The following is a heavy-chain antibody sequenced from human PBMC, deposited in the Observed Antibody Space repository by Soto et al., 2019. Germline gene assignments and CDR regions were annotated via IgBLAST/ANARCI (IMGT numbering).Heavy chain of an antibody. CDR1: GFTFSSFA. CDR2: ISFDGSNE. CDR3: ARDQRYCSGGTCYSGHAFDI. V-gene: IGHV3-30-3*01. Sequence: QVQLAESGGGVVQPGNSLRLSCAASGFTFSSFAIHWVRQAPGKGLEWVATISFDGSNEYYADSVKGRFTISRDNSKSTLSLQMNSLRAKDTAVYYCARDQRYCSGGTCYSGHAFDIWGQGTMVTVSS. J-gene: IGHJ3*02. D-gene: IGHD2-15*01.